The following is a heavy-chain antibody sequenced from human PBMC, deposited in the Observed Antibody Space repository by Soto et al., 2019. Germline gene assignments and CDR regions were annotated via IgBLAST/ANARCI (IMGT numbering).Heavy chain of an antibody. V-gene: IGHV4-30-4*01. CDR3: ARDMITFGGVIGVYYYGMDV. CDR2: IYYSGST. CDR1: GGSISSGDYY. J-gene: IGHJ6*02. D-gene: IGHD3-16*02. Sequence: PSETLSLTCTVSGGSISSGDYYWSWIRQPPGKGLEWIGYIYYSGSTYYNPSLKSRVTISVDTSKNQFSLKLSSVTAADTAVYYCARDMITFGGVIGVYYYGMDVWGQGTTVTVSS.